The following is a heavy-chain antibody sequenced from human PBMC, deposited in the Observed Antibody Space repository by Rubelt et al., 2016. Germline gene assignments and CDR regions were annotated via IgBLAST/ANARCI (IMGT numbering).Heavy chain of an antibody. J-gene: IGHJ4*02. Sequence: QLQLRESGPGLAKPSETLSLTCTVSGGSISSYYWGWIRQPPGKGLEWIGEINESGTTNYNPSLKSRVTISLDTSKSQFSLKLSSVTAADTAVYYCARSLFDYWGQGTLVTVSS. CDR3: ARSLFDY. CDR2: INESGTT. CDR1: GGSISSYY. V-gene: IGHV4-59*12.